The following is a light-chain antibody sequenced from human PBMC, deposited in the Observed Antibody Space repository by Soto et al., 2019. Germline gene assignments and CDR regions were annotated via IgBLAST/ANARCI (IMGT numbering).Light chain of an antibody. Sequence: EIVLTQSPATLSLSPGERATLSCRASQSVANSLAWYQQKPDQAPRLLMYDVATRAAGIPARFSGSGSMTVFTLTISSLEPEDFAVYYCQQRSTWPLITFGQGTRLEIK. V-gene: IGKV3-11*01. CDR1: QSVANS. CDR3: QQRSTWPLIT. J-gene: IGKJ5*01. CDR2: DVA.